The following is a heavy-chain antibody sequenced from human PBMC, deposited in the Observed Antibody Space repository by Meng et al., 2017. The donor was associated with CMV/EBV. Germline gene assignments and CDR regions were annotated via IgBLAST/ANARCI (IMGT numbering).Heavy chain of an antibody. CDR1: GCTFSAFG. CDR3: ARAGGAVAGRGGFDH. V-gene: IGHV3-21*01. Sequence: SGCTFSAFGMGWVRQAPGKGLEWVASITSSSGYIFYADSVKGRFTISRDNAKNLLFLQMNSLRANDTAVYYCARAGGAVAGRGGFDHWGLGTLVTVSS. CDR2: ITSSSGYI. D-gene: IGHD6-19*01. J-gene: IGHJ4*02.